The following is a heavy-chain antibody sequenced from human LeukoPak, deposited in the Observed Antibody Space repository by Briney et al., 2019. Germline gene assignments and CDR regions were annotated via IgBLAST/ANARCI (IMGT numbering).Heavy chain of an antibody. CDR1: GYTFTSYA. D-gene: IGHD4-11*01. CDR3: ARVGRGYSNLDY. Sequence: ASVKVSRKASGYTFTSYAMHWVRQAPGQRLEWMGWINAGNGNTKYSQKFQGRVTITRDTSASTAYMELSSLRSEGTAVYYCARVGRGYSNLDYWGQGTLVTVSS. V-gene: IGHV1-3*01. J-gene: IGHJ4*02. CDR2: INAGNGNT.